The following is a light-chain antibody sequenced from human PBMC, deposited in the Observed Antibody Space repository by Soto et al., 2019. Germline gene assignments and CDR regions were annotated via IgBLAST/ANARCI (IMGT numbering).Light chain of an antibody. J-gene: IGLJ2*01. CDR2: DVS. CDR3: SSYTSSGTLVV. CDR1: SSDVGGYNY. V-gene: IGLV2-14*01. Sequence: QSALTQPASVSGSPGQSITISCTGTSSDVGGYNYVSWYQQHPGKAPKLMIYDVSNRPTGVSNRFSGSKSGNTASLTISGLQAEDEADYYCSSYTSSGTLVVFGGGTTVTVL.